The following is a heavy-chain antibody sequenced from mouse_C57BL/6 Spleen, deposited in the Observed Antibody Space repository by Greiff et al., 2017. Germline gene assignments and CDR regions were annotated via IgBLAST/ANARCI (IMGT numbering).Heavy chain of an antibody. J-gene: IGHJ2*01. CDR1: GFTFSDYG. Sequence: EVKVVESGGGLVKPGGSLKLSCAASGFTFSDYGMHWVRQAPEKGLEWVAYISSGSSTIYYAATVKGRFTISRDNAKNTLFLQMTSLRSEDTAMYYCARRHWDGYYFDYWGQGTTLTVSS. CDR2: ISSGSSTI. CDR3: ARRHWDGYYFDY. D-gene: IGHD4-1*01. V-gene: IGHV5-17*01.